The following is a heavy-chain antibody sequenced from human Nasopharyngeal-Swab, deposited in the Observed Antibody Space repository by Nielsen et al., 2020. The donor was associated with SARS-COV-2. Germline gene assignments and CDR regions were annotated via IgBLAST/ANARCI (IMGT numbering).Heavy chain of an antibody. D-gene: IGHD6-19*01. J-gene: IGHJ4*02. V-gene: IGHV3-33*08. CDR3: ASQALQYYPNYLAVAGSELVN. Sequence: GGSLRLSCATSGFTFSPYTMTWVRQAPGKGLEWVAVIYYDGSNEYYADSLKGRFTISRDNSKNTLYLQMNSLRAEDTAVYYCASQALQYYPNYLAVAGSELVNWGQGTLVTVSS. CDR1: GFTFSPYT. CDR2: IYYDGSNE.